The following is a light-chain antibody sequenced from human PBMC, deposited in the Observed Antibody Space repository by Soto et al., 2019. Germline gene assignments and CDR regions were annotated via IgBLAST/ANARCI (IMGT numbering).Light chain of an antibody. V-gene: IGKV1-39*01. CDR1: QSVSNY. J-gene: IGKJ1*01. CDR3: QQSYSSPQT. Sequence: DIQVTQSPSSLTASVGDRVTITCRASQSVSNYLNWYRQLPGKAPTLLIYSTSTLQSGVPSRFSGSGSGTDFTLNISGLQPEDFATYFCQQSYSSPQTFGQGTKVDIK. CDR2: STS.